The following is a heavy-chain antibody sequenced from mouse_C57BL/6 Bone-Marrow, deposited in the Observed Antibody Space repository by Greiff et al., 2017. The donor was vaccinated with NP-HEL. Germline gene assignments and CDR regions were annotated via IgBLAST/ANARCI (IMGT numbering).Heavy chain of an antibody. CDR2: IYPRSGNT. D-gene: IGHD1-1*02. Sequence: VQLQQSGAELARPGASVKLSCKASGYTFTGYGISWVKQRTGQGLEWIGEIYPRSGNTYYNEKFKGKATLTADKSSSTAYMELRSLTSEDSAVYFCARKLSGYFDYWGQGTTLTVSS. V-gene: IGHV1-81*01. J-gene: IGHJ2*01. CDR3: ARKLSGYFDY. CDR1: GYTFTGYG.